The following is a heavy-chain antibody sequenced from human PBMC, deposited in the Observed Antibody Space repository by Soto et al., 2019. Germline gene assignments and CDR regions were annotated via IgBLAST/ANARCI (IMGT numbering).Heavy chain of an antibody. V-gene: IGHV1-8*01. CDR2: MNPNSGNT. CDR3: ARGPSSSRYYHYGMDV. J-gene: IGHJ6*02. CDR1: GYTFTRYD. Sequence: ASVKVSCKASGYTFTRYDINWVRQATGQGLEGMGWMNPNSGNTGYAQKFQGRVTMTRNTSIITAYMELSSLRSEDTAVYYCARGPSSSRYYHYGMDVWGQGTTVTVSS. D-gene: IGHD6-13*01.